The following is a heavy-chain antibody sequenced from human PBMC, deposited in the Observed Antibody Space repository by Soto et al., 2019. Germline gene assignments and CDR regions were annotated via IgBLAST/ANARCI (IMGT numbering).Heavy chain of an antibody. Sequence: QVQLVQSGAEVQKPGSSGKVSCKASGGTFSSYAISWVRHAPGQGLEWMGGIIPIFGTGNYAQKFQCRVTIPEDEYTSTAYMELSSLRYDETDVYYCGRVGGTQLNDGNDDVWGQGTLVALSS. CDR2: IIPIFGTG. J-gene: IGHJ4*02. V-gene: IGHV1-69*01. D-gene: IGHD3-16*01. CDR1: GGTFSSYA. CDR3: GRVGGTQLNDGNDDV.